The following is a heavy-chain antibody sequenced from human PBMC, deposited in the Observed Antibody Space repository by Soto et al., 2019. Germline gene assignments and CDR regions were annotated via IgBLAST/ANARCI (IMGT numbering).Heavy chain of an antibody. CDR1: GYTFTSYG. CDR2: ISAYNGNT. Sequence: ASVRVSCKASGYTFTSYGISWVRQAPGQGLEWMGWISAYNGNTNYAQKLQGRVTMTTDTSTSTAYMELRSLRSDDTAVYYCVGCSSTSCQTESNWFDPWGQGTLVTVSS. D-gene: IGHD2-2*01. J-gene: IGHJ5*02. V-gene: IGHV1-18*01. CDR3: VGCSSTSCQTESNWFDP.